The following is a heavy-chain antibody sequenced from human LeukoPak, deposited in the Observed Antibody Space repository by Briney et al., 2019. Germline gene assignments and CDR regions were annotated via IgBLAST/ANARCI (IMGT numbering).Heavy chain of an antibody. D-gene: IGHD3-9*01. CDR2: IYNSRST. CDR3: ARRNVLTEGEAFDI. V-gene: IGHV4-59*08. Sequence: PETLSLTCTVSGGSTSSYYWTWIRQPPGGGLEWIGYIYNSRSTNYNPSLNSRVTISADASKNQFSLKLNSVTAADTAVYYCARRNVLTEGEAFDIWGQGTMVTVSS. CDR1: GGSTSSYY. J-gene: IGHJ3*02.